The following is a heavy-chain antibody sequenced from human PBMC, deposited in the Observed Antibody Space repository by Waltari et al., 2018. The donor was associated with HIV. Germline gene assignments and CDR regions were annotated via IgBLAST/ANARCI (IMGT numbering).Heavy chain of an antibody. CDR2: IIPIFGTA. CDR1: GVTFSSYA. D-gene: IGHD3-10*01. V-gene: IGHV1-69*01. Sequence: QVQLVQSGAEVKKPGSSVKVSCKASGVTFSSYAISWVRQAHGQGLEWMGGIIPIFGTANYAQKFQGRVTITADESTSTAYMELSSLRSEDTAVYYCAREPSFTMVRGGPLDYWGQGTLVTVSS. CDR3: AREPSFTMVRGGPLDY. J-gene: IGHJ4*02.